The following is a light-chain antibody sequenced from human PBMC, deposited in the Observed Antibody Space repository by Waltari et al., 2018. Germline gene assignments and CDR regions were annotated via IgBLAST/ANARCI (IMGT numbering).Light chain of an antibody. CDR1: QSVLYRSNNKEY. CDR2: WAS. CDR3: QQYCTTPT. V-gene: IGKV4-1*01. Sequence: DIVMTQFPDSLAVSLGERATINCKSSQSVLYRSNNKEYLAWYQQKPGQPAKLLIYWASTRESGVPDRCSGSGSWTDFTLTISSLQAEDVAVYYCQQYCTTPTFGQGTKVEIK. J-gene: IGKJ1*01.